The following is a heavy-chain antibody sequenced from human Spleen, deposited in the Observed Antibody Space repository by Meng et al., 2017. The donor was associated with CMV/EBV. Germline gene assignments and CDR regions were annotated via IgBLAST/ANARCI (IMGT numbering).Heavy chain of an antibody. CDR3: ARPQERYRRSAFDI. J-gene: IGHJ3*02. CDR2: VYYSGST. CDR1: GDSIDSYY. D-gene: IGHD1-1*01. Sequence: SETLSLTCTVSGDSIDSYYWSWIRQPPEKGLEWIGNVYYSGSTTYNLSLKSRVTISVDTSKKQFSLQVNSVTAADTAVYYCARPQERYRRSAFDIWGLGTMVTVSS. V-gene: IGHV4-59*01.